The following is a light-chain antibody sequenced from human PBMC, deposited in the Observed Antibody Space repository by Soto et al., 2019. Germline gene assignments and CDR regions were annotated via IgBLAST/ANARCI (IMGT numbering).Light chain of an antibody. J-gene: IGKJ4*01. CDR1: QSFRSDY. V-gene: IGKV3-20*01. CDR3: QQYGNSPLT. CDR2: GVS. Sequence: EIVLTQPPDTLSLSPGQRATLSCRASQSFRSDYFAWYQQKPGQVPRVIIFGVSTRATGVPDRFSGSGSGTDFTLTISRLEPEDIALYYCQQYGNSPLTFGGGTKVDIK.